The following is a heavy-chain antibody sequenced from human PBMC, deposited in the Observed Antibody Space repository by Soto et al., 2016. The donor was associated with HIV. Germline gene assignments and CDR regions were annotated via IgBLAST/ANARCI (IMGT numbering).Heavy chain of an antibody. CDR3: ASTAGVVGXPTTLDY. Sequence: QVQLQESGPGLVKPSQTLSLTCTVSGGSISSGSYYWSWIRQPAGKGLEWIGRIYTSGSTNYNPSLKSRVTISVDTSKNQFSLKLSSVTAADTAVYYCASTAGVVGXPTTLDYWGQGTLVTVSS. CDR1: GGSISSGSYY. V-gene: IGHV4-61*02. CDR2: IYTSGST. J-gene: IGHJ4*02. D-gene: IGHD1-26*01.